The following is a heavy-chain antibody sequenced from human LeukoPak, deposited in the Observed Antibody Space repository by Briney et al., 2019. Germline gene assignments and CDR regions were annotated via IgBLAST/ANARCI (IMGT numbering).Heavy chain of an antibody. CDR1: GYTSTGYY. Sequence: ASVRVSCKASGYTSTGYYMHWVRQAPGQGLEWMGWINPNSGGTNYAQKFQGRVTMTRDTSISTAYMELSRLRSDDTAVYYCASWAYCSGGSCLNYYYYYGMDVWGQGTTVTVSS. V-gene: IGHV1-2*02. CDR2: INPNSGGT. CDR3: ASWAYCSGGSCLNYYYYYGMDV. J-gene: IGHJ6*02. D-gene: IGHD2-15*01.